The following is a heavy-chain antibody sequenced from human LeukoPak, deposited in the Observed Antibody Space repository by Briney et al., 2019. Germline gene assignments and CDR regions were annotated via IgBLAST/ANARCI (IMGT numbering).Heavy chain of an antibody. J-gene: IGHJ4*02. CDR1: GGSISSSSYY. D-gene: IGHD6-19*01. CDR3: AREMFPVAAPLGEFNY. Sequence: SETLSLTCTVSGGSISSSSYYWGWNRQPPGKGLEWIGSIYYSGSTYYNPSLKSRVTISVDTSKNQFSLKLSSVTAADTAVYYCAREMFPVAAPLGEFNYWGQGTLVTVSS. V-gene: IGHV4-39*07. CDR2: IYYSGST.